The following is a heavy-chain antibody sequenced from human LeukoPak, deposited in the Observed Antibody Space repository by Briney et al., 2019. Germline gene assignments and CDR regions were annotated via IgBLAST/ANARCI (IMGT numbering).Heavy chain of an antibody. CDR3: ARDLYPIAAAGRFRFDP. V-gene: IGHV1-46*01. Sequence: ASVKVSCQASGYTFTSYYMHWVRQAPGQGLEWMGIINPSGGSTSYAQKFQGRVTMTRDTSTSTVYMELSSLRSEDTAVYYCARDLYPIAAAGRFRFDPWGQGTLVTVSS. J-gene: IGHJ5*02. D-gene: IGHD6-13*01. CDR2: INPSGGST. CDR1: GYTFTSYY.